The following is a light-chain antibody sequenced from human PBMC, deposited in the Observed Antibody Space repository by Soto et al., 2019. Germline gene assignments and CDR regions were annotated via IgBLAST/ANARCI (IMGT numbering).Light chain of an antibody. V-gene: IGLV2-11*02. CDR2: DVS. J-gene: IGLJ3*02. CDR3: CSYAGIYTYWV. Sequence: QSVLTQPRSVSGSPGQSVTMSCTGTSSDVGGYNFVSWYQHHPGKAPKVMIYDVSQRPSGVPDRFSGSKSGNTASLTISGLQTEDEANYYCCSYAGIYTYWVFGGGTKLTVL. CDR1: SSDVGGYNF.